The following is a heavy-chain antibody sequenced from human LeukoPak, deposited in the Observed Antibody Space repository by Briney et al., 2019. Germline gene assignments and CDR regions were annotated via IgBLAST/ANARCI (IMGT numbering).Heavy chain of an antibody. J-gene: IGHJ4*02. CDR3: ARERRWLQFIDY. V-gene: IGHV3-11*01. D-gene: IGHD5-24*01. Sequence: GGSLRLSCAASGFTFSDYCMSWIRQAPGKGLEWVSYISSSGSTIYYADSVKGRFTISRDNAKNSLYLQMNSLRAEDTAVYYCARERRWLQFIDYWGQGTLVTVSS. CDR2: ISSSGSTI. CDR1: GFTFSDYC.